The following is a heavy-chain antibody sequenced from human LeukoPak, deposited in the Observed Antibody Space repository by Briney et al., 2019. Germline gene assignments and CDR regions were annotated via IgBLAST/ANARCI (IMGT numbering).Heavy chain of an antibody. V-gene: IGHV3-53*01. CDR2: IYSDGST. CDR3: ARAPAMIPLRGGYFDY. J-gene: IGHJ4*02. D-gene: IGHD2-2*01. Sequence: PGGSLRLSCAASGLTVRNNYMSWVRQSPGKGLEWVSIIYSDGSTYYEDSVKGRFTISRDNAKNSLYLQMNSLRAEDTAVYYCARAPAMIPLRGGYFDYWGQGTLVTVSS. CDR1: GLTVRNNY.